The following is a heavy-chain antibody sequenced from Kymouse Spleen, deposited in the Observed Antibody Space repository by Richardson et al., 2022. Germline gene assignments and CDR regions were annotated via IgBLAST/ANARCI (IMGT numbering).Heavy chain of an antibody. V-gene: IGHV1-3*01. Sequence: QVQLVQSGAEVKKPGASVKVSCKASGYTFTSYAMHWVRQAPGQRLEWMGWINAGNGNTKYSQKFQGRVTITRDTSASTAYMELSSLRSEDTAVYYCASNTYYDYVWGSYRYTGDFDYWGQGTLVTVSS. J-gene: IGHJ4*02. CDR1: GYTFTSYA. D-gene: IGHD3-16*02. CDR3: ASNTYYDYVWGSYRYTGDFDY. CDR2: INAGNGNT.